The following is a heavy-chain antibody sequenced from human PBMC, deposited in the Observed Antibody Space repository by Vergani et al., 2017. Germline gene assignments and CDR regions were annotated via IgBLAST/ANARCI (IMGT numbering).Heavy chain of an antibody. Sequence: EVQLVQSGAEVKTPGESLKISCKGSGYSFTSYWIGWVRPLPGKGLEWMGISYPGDSDTRYSPSFQGQVTISADKSISTAYLQWSSLKASDTAMYYCARPLYDFWSGYSYWGQGTLVTVSS. D-gene: IGHD3-3*01. V-gene: IGHV5-51*03. CDR1: GYSFTSYW. J-gene: IGHJ4*02. CDR3: ARPLYDFWSGYSY. CDR2: SYPGDSDT.